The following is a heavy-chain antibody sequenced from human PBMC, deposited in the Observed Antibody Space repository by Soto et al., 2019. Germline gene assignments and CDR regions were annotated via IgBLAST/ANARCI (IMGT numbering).Heavy chain of an antibody. CDR1: GYTFTSYY. V-gene: IGHV1-46*01. D-gene: IGHD1-26*01. CDR3: ARDNRSGSGDYYYYGIDG. CDR2: INPSGGST. Sequence: ASVKVSCKASGYTFTSYYMHWVRQAPGQGLEWMGIINPSGGSTSYAQKFQGRVTMTRDTSTSTVYMELSSLRSEDTAVYYCARDNRSGSGDYYYYGIDGWGQGTTVTVS. J-gene: IGHJ6*02.